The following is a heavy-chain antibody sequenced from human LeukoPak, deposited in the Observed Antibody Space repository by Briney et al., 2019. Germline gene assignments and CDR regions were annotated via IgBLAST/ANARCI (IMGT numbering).Heavy chain of an antibody. CDR3: ARVPGYDYAFDI. D-gene: IGHD5-12*01. CDR2: IIPILGIA. V-gene: IGHV1-69*04. CDR1: GGTFSSYA. J-gene: IGHJ3*02. Sequence: ASVKVSCKASGGTFSSYAISWVRQAPGQGLEWMGRIIPILGIANYAQKFQGRVTITADKSTSTAYMELSSLRSEDTAVYYCARVPGYDYAFDIWGQGTMVIVSS.